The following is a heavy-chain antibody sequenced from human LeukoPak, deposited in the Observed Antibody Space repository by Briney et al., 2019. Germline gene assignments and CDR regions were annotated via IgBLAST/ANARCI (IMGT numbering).Heavy chain of an antibody. CDR1: GASVRRYY. J-gene: IGHJ4*02. Sequence: PSETLSLTCTVSGASVRRYYWNWIRQPPGKTLEWIGYVYYSGRTNYNPSLTLKSRLTISTDTSKNQFSLKLTSVTAADTAVYYCARGSIAAPGDFDYWGQGTLVTVSS. CDR2: VYYSGRT. CDR3: ARGSIAAPGDFDY. D-gene: IGHD6-13*01. V-gene: IGHV4-59*02.